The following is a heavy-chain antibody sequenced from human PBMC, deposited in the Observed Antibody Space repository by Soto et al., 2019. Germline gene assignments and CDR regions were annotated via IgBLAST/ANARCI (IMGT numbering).Heavy chain of an antibody. CDR3: TTDLPYSSCWSYRDDAFDI. CDR1: GFTFSNAW. Sequence: PGGSLRLSCAASGFTFSNAWMSWVRQAPGKGLEWVGRIKSKTDGGTTDYAAPVKGRFTISRDDSKNTLYLQMNSLKTEDTAVYYCTTDLPYSSCWSYRDDAFDIWRQGTMVTVSS. D-gene: IGHD6-19*01. CDR2: IKSKTDGGTT. V-gene: IGHV3-15*01. J-gene: IGHJ3*02.